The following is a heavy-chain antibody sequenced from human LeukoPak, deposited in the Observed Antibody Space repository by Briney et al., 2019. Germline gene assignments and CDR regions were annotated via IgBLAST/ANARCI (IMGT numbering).Heavy chain of an antibody. D-gene: IGHD2-2*01. Sequence: GGSLRLSCAASGFTFSSYAMSWVRQAPGKGLEWVSAISGSGGRYYEDSVKGRFIISRDNSKNTVYLQMNSLRAEDTALYYCAKEAFAVVPAAKSDYWGQGTLVTVS. CDR1: GFTFSSYA. CDR3: AKEAFAVVPAAKSDY. J-gene: IGHJ4*02. V-gene: IGHV3-23*01. CDR2: ISGSGGR.